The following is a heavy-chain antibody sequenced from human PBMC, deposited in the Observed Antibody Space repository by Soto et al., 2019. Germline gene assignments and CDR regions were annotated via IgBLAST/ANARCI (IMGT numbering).Heavy chain of an antibody. CDR2: IVVGSGNT. J-gene: IGHJ4*02. V-gene: IGHV1-58*01. CDR3: AASTPRGGSGSPS. CDR1: GFTFTSSA. D-gene: IGHD6-19*01. Sequence: QMQLVQSGPEVKKPGTSVKVSCKASGFTFTSSAVQWVRQARGQRLEGIGWIVVGSGNTNYAQKFQERVTITRDMSTSTAYMELSSLRSEDTAVYYCAASTPRGGSGSPSWGQGTLVTVSS.